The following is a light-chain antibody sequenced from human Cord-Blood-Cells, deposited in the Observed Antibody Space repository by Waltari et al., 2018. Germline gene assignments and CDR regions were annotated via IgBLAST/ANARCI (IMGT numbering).Light chain of an antibody. CDR1: SSDVGGYNH. CDR3: CSYAGSYTWV. J-gene: IGLJ3*02. CDR2: DFS. Sequence: QSALTQPRPVSGSPGQSVTIPCTGTSSDVGGYNHVSWYQQHPGKAPKLMIYDFSKRPSGVPDRFSGSKSGNTASLTISGLQAEDEADYYCCSYAGSYTWVFGGGTKLTVL. V-gene: IGLV2-11*01.